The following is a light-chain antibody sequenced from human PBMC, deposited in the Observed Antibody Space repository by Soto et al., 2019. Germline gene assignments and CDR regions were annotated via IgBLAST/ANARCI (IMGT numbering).Light chain of an antibody. CDR3: QQYGSCPGT. J-gene: IGKJ1*01. CDR2: GDS. Sequence: EIVLTQSPGTLSLSPGERATLSCRASQSVSSSYLAWYQQTPGQAPRLLIYGDSSRATGIPDSFSGSGSGTDCTLTISRLEPEDFAVYYFQQYGSCPGTFGQGTKVEIK. V-gene: IGKV3-20*01. CDR1: QSVSSSY.